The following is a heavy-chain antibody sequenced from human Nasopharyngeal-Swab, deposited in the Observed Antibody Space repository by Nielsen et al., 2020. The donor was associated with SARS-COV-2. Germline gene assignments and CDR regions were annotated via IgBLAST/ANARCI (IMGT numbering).Heavy chain of an antibody. J-gene: IGHJ4*02. CDR1: GSSINSGYY. CDR3: ARNIGHSPAPFEY. Sequence: SETLSLTCSVSGSSINSGYYWGCIRQPPGKALEWIGSIYHSGSTYYNPSLKSRVTISVDTSKNQFSLRLTSVTAADTAVYYCARNIGHSPAPFEYWGQGTRVTVSS. V-gene: IGHV4-38-2*01. CDR2: IYHSGST. D-gene: IGHD2/OR15-2a*01.